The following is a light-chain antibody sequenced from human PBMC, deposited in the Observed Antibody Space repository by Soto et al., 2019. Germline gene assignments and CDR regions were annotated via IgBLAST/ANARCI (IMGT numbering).Light chain of an antibody. CDR3: SSYTSSSTRYL. Sequence: QSVLTQPASVSGSPGQSITISCTGSSSDVGGYNYVSWYQQHPGKAPKLMIYDVSNRPSGVSNRFSGSKSGNTASLTISGLQAEDEAVDECSSYTSSSTRYLFGTGTKATVL. CDR1: SSDVGGYNY. CDR2: DVS. V-gene: IGLV2-14*01. J-gene: IGLJ1*01.